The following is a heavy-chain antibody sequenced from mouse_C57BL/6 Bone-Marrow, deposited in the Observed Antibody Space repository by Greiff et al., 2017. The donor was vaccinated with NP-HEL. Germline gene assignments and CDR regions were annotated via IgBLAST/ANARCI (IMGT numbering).Heavy chain of an antibody. V-gene: IGHV1-50*01. CDR2: IDPSDSYT. J-gene: IGHJ3*01. D-gene: IGHD1-1*01. CDR3: ARGAIYYGSLAWFAY. CDR1: GYTFTSYW. Sequence: QVQLQQPGAELVKPGASVKLSCKASGYTFTSYWMQWVKQRPGQGLEWIGEIDPSDSYTNYNQKFKGKATLTVDTSSSTAYMQLSSLTSEDSAVYYCARGAIYYGSLAWFAYWGQGTLVTVSA.